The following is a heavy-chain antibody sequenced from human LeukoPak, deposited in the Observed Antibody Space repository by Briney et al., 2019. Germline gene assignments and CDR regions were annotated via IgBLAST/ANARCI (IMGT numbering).Heavy chain of an antibody. CDR1: GGSISSSSYY. V-gene: IGHV4-39*07. D-gene: IGHD3-9*01. CDR2: INHSGST. CDR3: ARCTRLRYFDWSKDYYMDV. Sequence: PSETLSLTCTVSGGSISSSSYYWGWIRQPPGKGLEWIGEINHSGSTNYNPSLKSRVTISVDTSKNQFSLKLSSVTAADTAVYYCARCTRLRYFDWSKDYYMDVWGKGTTVTISS. J-gene: IGHJ6*03.